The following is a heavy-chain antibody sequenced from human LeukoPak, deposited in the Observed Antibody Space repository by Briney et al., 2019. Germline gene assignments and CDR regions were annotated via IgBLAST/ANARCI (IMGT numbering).Heavy chain of an antibody. CDR2: ISRSGGST. J-gene: IGHJ4*02. CDR1: GFTFSSFG. CDR3: AKSPTAYDYYDY. Sequence: PGGSLRLSCAASGFTFSSFGFSWVRQAPGQGLEWVSAISRSGGSTYYADSVKGRFTISRDNSKTTLYLQMNSLRAEDTALYYCAKSPTAYDYYDYWGQGTLVTVSS. V-gene: IGHV3-23*01. D-gene: IGHD5-12*01.